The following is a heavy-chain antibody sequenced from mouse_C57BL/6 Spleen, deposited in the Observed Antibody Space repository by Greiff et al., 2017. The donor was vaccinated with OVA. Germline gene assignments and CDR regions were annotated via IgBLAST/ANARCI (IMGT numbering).Heavy chain of an antibody. J-gene: IGHJ2*01. D-gene: IGHD1-1*01. CDR1: GYTFTSYT. CDR3: ARWPVTTVVENDY. CDR2: INPSSGYT. Sequence: QVQLQQSGAELARPGASVKMSCKASGYTFTSYTMHWVKQRPGQGLEWIGYINPSSGYTKYNQKFKDKATLTADKSSSTAYMQLSSLTSEDSAVYYCARWPVTTVVENDYWGQGTTLTVSS. V-gene: IGHV1-4*01.